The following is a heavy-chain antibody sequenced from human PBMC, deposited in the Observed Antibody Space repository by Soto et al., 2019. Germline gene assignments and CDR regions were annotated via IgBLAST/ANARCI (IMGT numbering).Heavy chain of an antibody. J-gene: IGHJ5*02. Sequence: SETLSLTCTVSGGSFIGHYGSWIRQSAGKGLEWIGRIYISGRANYNPSLKSRVIMSIDTSKSQFSLKLSSVTAADTAVYFCARETSIAGLYNWFDPWGQGTLVTVSS. V-gene: IGHV4-4*07. CDR3: ARETSIAGLYNWFDP. D-gene: IGHD3-3*02. CDR2: IYISGRA. CDR1: GGSFIGHY.